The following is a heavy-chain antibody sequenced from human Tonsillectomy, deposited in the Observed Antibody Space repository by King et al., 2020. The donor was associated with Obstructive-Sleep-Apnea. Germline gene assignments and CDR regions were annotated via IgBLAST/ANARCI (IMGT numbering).Heavy chain of an antibody. V-gene: IGHV3-23*04. CDR1: GFTFRSYA. CDR2: LSGSGGIT. J-gene: IGHJ4*02. CDR3: AKDSMDYDTLTGPVDY. D-gene: IGHD3-9*01. Sequence: VQLVESGGDLVQPGGSLRLSCAASGFTFRSYAMSWVRQAAGEGLEWVSGLSGSGGITDYADFVKGRFTISRDNSKNTVYLQMNSLRAEDTAVYYCAKDSMDYDTLTGPVDYWGQGTLVTVSS.